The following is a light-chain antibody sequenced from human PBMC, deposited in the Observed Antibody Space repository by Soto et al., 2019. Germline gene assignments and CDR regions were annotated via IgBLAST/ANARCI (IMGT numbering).Light chain of an antibody. J-gene: IGKJ1*01. Sequence: DIQMTQSPSTLSAFVGDRVTITCRASQSIVSWLAWYQQKPGKAPKLLIYKASTLQNGVPSRVSGSGFGTEFSRTISTLKPDDFATYYCQQYHSYWTFGQGTKVEIK. CDR1: QSIVSW. CDR2: KAS. CDR3: QQYHSYWT. V-gene: IGKV1-5*03.